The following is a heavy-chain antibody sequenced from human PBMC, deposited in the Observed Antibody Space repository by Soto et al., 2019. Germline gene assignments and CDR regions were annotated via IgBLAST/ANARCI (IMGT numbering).Heavy chain of an antibody. CDR3: VRAASYSVVVPAATAYYFDY. Sequence: ASVKVSCKASGYTFTSYYMHWVRQAPGQGLEWMGIINPSGGSTSYAQKFQGRVTMTRDTSTSTVYMELSSLRSEDTAVYYCVRAASYSVVVPAATAYYFDYWGQGTLVTVSS. CDR1: GYTFTSYY. D-gene: IGHD2-2*01. V-gene: IGHV1-46*01. J-gene: IGHJ4*02. CDR2: INPSGGST.